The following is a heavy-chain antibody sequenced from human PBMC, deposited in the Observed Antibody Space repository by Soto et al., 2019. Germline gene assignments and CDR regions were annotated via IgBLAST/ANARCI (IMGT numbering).Heavy chain of an antibody. CDR1: GGSISSGGYY. Sequence: QVQLQESGPGLVKPSQTLSLTCTVSGGSISSGGYYWSWIRQHPGKGLEWIGYIYYSGSTYYNPSLKSRVTISVDTSKNQFSLKLSSVTAADTAVYYCARSLGVVIIGPVDYWGQGTLVTVSS. CDR3: ARSLGVVIIGPVDY. V-gene: IGHV4-31*03. J-gene: IGHJ4*02. D-gene: IGHD3-3*01. CDR2: IYYSGST.